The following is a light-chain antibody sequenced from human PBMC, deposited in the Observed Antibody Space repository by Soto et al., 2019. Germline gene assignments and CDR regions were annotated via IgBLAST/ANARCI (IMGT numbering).Light chain of an antibody. J-gene: IGLJ2*01. V-gene: IGLV2-14*01. CDR1: SSDVGGYNY. CDR2: EVS. CDR3: SSYISSSTVV. Sequence: QSVLTQPASVSGSPGQSITISCTGTSSDVGGYNYVSWYQQHPGKAPKLMISEVSNRPSGVSNRFSGSKSGNTASLTISGLQAEDAADYYCSSYISSSTVVFGGGTKVTVL.